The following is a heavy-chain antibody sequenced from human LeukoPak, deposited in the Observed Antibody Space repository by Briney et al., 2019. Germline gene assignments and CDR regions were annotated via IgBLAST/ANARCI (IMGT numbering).Heavy chain of an antibody. Sequence: PGRSLRLSCAASGFTFSSYGMHWVRQAPGKGLEWAAFIRYDGSNKYYADSVKARLTLATDHTKNTLYMQINCMRAEDTAVYYCAKDSRCSSASCYQSDWFDPCGQGTLVTVSS. CDR3: AKDSRCSSASCYQSDWFDP. D-gene: IGHD2-2*01. V-gene: IGHV3-30*02. J-gene: IGHJ5*02. CDR2: IRYDGSNK. CDR1: GFTFSSYG.